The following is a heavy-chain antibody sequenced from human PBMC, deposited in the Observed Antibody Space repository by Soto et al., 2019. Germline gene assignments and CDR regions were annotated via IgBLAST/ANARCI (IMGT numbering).Heavy chain of an antibody. CDR3: VRDNDYDYIWGSYGFDY. CDR2: INHSGST. CDR1: GGSFSGYY. V-gene: IGHV4-34*01. J-gene: IGHJ4*02. D-gene: IGHD3-16*01. Sequence: QVQLQQWGAGLLKPSETLSLTCAVYGGSFSGYYWSWIRQPPGKGLEWIGEINHSGSTNYNPSLKSRVTISVDTSKNQFSLKLSSVTAADTAVYYCVRDNDYDYIWGSYGFDYWGQGTLVTVSS.